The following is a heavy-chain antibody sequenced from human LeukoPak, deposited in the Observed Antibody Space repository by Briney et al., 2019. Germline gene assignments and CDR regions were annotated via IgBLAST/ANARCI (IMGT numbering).Heavy chain of an antibody. CDR3: ARGLRGSSLY. Sequence: SETLSLTCTVSGGSISSGGFYWSWIRQHPGKGLEWIGYIYYSGSTYYNPSLKSRVTISVDTSKNQFSLKLSSVTAADTAVYYCARGLRGSSLYWGQGTLVTVSS. V-gene: IGHV4-31*03. CDR1: GGSISSGGFY. D-gene: IGHD2-15*01. CDR2: IYYSGST. J-gene: IGHJ4*02.